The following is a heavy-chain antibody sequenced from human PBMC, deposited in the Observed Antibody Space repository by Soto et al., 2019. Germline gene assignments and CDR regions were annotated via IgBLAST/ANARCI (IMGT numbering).Heavy chain of an antibody. D-gene: IGHD3-10*01. CDR3: ARLLITMVRGVLPSYGWFDP. V-gene: IGHV5-51*01. Sequence: PGESLWISCKGSGYSFITYWIGWVRQMPGKGLEWMAMIYPADSETRYSPSFQGHVTISADKSISTAYLQWSSLKASDTAIYYCARLLITMVRGVLPSYGWFDPWGQGTLVTVSS. CDR1: GYSFITYW. J-gene: IGHJ5*02. CDR2: IYPADSET.